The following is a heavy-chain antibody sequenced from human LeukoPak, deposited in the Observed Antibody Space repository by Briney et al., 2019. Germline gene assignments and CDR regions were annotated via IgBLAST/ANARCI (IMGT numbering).Heavy chain of an antibody. CDR3: ARDFSDTDWFDP. D-gene: IGHD5-18*01. J-gene: IGHJ5*02. V-gene: IGHV3-21*01. CDR1: GFTFSSYS. CDR2: ISSSSSYI. Sequence: GGSLRLSCAASGFTFSSYSMNWVRQAPGKGLGWVSSISSSSSYIYYADSVKGRFTISRDNAKNSLYLQMNSLRAEDTAVYYCARDFSDTDWFDPWGQGTLVTVSS.